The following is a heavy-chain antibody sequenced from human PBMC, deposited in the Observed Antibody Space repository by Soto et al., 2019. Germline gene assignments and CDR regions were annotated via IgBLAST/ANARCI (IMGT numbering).Heavy chain of an antibody. J-gene: IGHJ5*02. V-gene: IGHV3-30*18. Sequence: GGSLRLSCAASGFTFSSYGMHWVRQAPGKGLEWVAVISYDGSNKYYADSVKGRFTISRDNSKNTLYLQMNSLRAEDTAVYYCAKAQFAYQLPHNWFDPWGQGTLVTVSS. D-gene: IGHD2-2*01. CDR3: AKAQFAYQLPHNWFDP. CDR2: ISYDGSNK. CDR1: GFTFSSYG.